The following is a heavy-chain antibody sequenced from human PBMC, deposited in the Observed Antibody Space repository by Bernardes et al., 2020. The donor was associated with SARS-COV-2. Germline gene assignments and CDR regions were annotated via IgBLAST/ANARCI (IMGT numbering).Heavy chain of an antibody. D-gene: IGHD3-22*01. Sequence: SETLSLTCTVSGGSISSSSYYWGWIRQPPGKGLEWIGSIYYSGSTYYNPSLKSRVTISVDTSKNQFSLKLSSVTAADTAVYYCAKGRDSGYLVPFDYWGQGTLVTVSS. V-gene: IGHV4-39*01. CDR1: GGSISSSSYY. J-gene: IGHJ4*02. CDR3: AKGRDSGYLVPFDY. CDR2: IYYSGST.